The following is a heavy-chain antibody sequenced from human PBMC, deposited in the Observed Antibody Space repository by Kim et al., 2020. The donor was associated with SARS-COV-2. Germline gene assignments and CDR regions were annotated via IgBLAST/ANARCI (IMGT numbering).Heavy chain of an antibody. CDR1: GFTFDDYA. CDR2: ISWNSGSI. J-gene: IGHJ6*02. CDR3: AKDISYYYGMDV. Sequence: GGSLRLSCAASGFTFDDYAMHWVRQAPGKGLEWVSGISWNSGSIGYADSVKGRFTISRDNAKNSLYLQMNSLRAEDTALYYCAKDISYYYGMDVWGQGTT. V-gene: IGHV3-9*01.